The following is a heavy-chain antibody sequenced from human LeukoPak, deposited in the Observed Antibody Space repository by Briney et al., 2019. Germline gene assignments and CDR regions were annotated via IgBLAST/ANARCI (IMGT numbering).Heavy chain of an antibody. D-gene: IGHD5-24*01. CDR1: GFTFSNYT. CDR3: ARDGEMATITVAEY. J-gene: IGHJ4*02. V-gene: IGHV3-30-3*01. Sequence: GGSLRLSCAASGFTFSNYTMHWVRQAPGKGLEWVAVISFDGSNKYYADSVKGRSTISRDNSKNTLYLQMNSLRSEDTAVYYCARDGEMATITVAEYWGQGTLVTVSS. CDR2: ISFDGSNK.